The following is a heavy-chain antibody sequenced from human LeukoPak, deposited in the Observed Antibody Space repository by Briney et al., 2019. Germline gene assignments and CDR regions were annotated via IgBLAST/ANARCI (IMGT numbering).Heavy chain of an antibody. Sequence: PSETLSLTCTVSGGSISSCDRYWSWIPQSPGKALEWIGYIYSTGNTYYNPSLKSRVIISVETSKNQFSLELNSVTAADTAVYYCARDSYSYGYGGFEYWGQGILVTVSS. J-gene: IGHJ4*02. V-gene: IGHV4-30-4*01. CDR1: GGSISSCDRY. CDR3: ARDSYSYGYGGFEY. D-gene: IGHD5-18*01. CDR2: IYSTGNT.